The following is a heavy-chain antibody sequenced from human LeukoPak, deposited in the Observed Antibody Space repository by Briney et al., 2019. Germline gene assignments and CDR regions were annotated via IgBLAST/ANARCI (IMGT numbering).Heavy chain of an antibody. J-gene: IGHJ4*02. D-gene: IGHD6-13*01. V-gene: IGHV3-23*01. Sequence: LPGGSLRLSCAASGFTFSSYAMSWVRQAPGKGLEWVSVISNSAGSTFYADSVKGRFTISRDNAKNTLYLQMNSLRADDTAVYYCVRGGSSWYGFDYWGQGTLVTVSS. CDR2: ISNSAGST. CDR3: VRGGSSWYGFDY. CDR1: GFTFSSYA.